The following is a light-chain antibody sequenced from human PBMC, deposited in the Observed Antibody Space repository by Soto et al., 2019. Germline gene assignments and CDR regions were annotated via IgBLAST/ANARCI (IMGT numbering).Light chain of an antibody. J-gene: IGKJ1*01. CDR1: QTISSW. V-gene: IGKV1-5*03. Sequence: DIKMTQSPSTLSGYVGDRVTITCRASQTISSWLAWYQQKPGKAPKLLIYKASTLKSGVPSRFSGSGSGTEFPLTISSLQPDDFATYYCQHYNSYSEAFGQGTKVDIK. CDR3: QHYNSYSEA. CDR2: KAS.